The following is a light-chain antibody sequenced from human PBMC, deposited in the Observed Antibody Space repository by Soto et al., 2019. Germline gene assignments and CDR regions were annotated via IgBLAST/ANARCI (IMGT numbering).Light chain of an antibody. CDR2: DAS. CDR1: QSVSSY. V-gene: IGKV3-11*01. Sequence: EIVLTQSPATLSLSPGERATLSCRASQSVSSYLAWYQQKPGQAPRLLIYDASNRATGIPARFSGSGSGTDFSLTISSLEPEDVAVYYCQQRSQWPPMTFGQGTKVDIK. J-gene: IGKJ1*01. CDR3: QQRSQWPPMT.